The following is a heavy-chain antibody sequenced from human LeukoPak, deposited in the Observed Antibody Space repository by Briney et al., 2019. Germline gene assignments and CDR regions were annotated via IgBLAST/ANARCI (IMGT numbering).Heavy chain of an antibody. CDR2: IYHSGST. D-gene: IGHD1-1*01. CDR1: GGSISSSNW. CDR3: ARDAGHQLSRRNYYAMDV. Sequence: SGTLSLTCAVSGGSISSSNWWSWVRQPPGKGLEWIGEIYHSGSTNYNPSLKSRATISVDKSKNQFSLKLSSVTAADTAVYYCARDAGHQLSRRNYYAMDVWGQGTTVTVSS. V-gene: IGHV4-4*02. J-gene: IGHJ6*02.